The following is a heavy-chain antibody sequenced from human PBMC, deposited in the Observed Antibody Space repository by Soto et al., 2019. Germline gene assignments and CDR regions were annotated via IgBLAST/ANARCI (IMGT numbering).Heavy chain of an antibody. D-gene: IGHD1-26*01. CDR2: ISGSGGST. CDR1: GFTFSSYG. Sequence: EVQLLESGGGLVQPGGSLRLSCAASGFTFSSYGMSWVRQAPGKGLEWVSAISGSGGSTYYADSVKGRFTISRDNSKNTLYLQMNSLRAEGTAVYYWAKSLAVGATTPFVYWGQGTLVTVSS. V-gene: IGHV3-23*01. J-gene: IGHJ4*02. CDR3: AKSLAVGATTPFVY.